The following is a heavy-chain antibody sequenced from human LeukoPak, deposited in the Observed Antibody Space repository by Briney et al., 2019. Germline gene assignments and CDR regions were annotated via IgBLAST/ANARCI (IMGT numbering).Heavy chain of an antibody. V-gene: IGHV4-59*01. CDR1: GGSLSSYY. Sequence: SETLSHTCTVSGGSLSSYYWSWVRQPPGKGLEWIGYIYYSGSTNYNPSLKSRVTISVDTSKNQFSLKVSSVIAADTAVYYCARYSGCYLSFDYGGQGTLVTVSS. CDR3: ARYSGCYLSFDY. D-gene: IGHD1-26*01. CDR2: IYYSGST. J-gene: IGHJ4*02.